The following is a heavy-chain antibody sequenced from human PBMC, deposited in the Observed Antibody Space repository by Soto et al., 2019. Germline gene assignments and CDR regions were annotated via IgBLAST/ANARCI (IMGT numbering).Heavy chain of an antibody. V-gene: IGHV3-74*01. J-gene: IGHJ1*01. Sequence: EVQLVESGGGLVQPGGSLRLSCAASGFTFSTYWMQWVRQVPGEGLVWVSSISENGGITTYADSVKGRFTISRDNDKNTLYLQMNGGRVEDGDIYYGAREYYSWGTHGGQGTRVTV. CDR3: AREYYSWGTH. D-gene: IGHD3-16*01. CDR2: ISENGGIT. CDR1: GFTFSTYW.